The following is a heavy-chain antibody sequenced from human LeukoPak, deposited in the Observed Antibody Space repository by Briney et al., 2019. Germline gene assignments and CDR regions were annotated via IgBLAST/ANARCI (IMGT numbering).Heavy chain of an antibody. CDR2: INHSGGDT. Sequence: GAAVKVSCKASGYTFTSYYMHWVGQAPGQGREWMAIINHSGGDTNYAQKFQGRVTMTRDLSTSTLYMELSSLTSEDTAVYYCARGGFGMDNSYWGQGTLVTVSS. J-gene: IGHJ4*02. CDR3: ARGGFGMDNSY. CDR1: GYTFTSYY. V-gene: IGHV1-46*01. D-gene: IGHD1-20*01.